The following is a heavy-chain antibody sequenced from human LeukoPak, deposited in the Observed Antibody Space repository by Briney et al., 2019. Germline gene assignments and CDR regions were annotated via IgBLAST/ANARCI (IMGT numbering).Heavy chain of an antibody. Sequence: SVKVSCKASGGTFSSYAISWVRQAPGQGLEWMGRIIPILGIANYAQKFQGRVTITADKSTTTAYMELSSLRSEDTAVYYCAREDYYDSSGYYFFWGQGTLVTVSS. CDR1: GGTFSSYA. CDR2: IIPILGIA. J-gene: IGHJ4*02. V-gene: IGHV1-69*04. CDR3: AREDYYDSSGYYFF. D-gene: IGHD3-22*01.